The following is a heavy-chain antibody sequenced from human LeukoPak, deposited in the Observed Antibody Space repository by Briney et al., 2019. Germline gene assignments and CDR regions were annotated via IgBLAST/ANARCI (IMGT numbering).Heavy chain of an antibody. D-gene: IGHD2-2*01. Sequence: SETLSLTCTVSGGSINTNYFWGWIRRPPGKGLEWIGQIFYSGSTYYNPSLKSRATISVDMSENQFSLRLTSVTATDTAIYYCARRGITYNTSFFESWGQGTLVTVSS. J-gene: IGHJ4*02. V-gene: IGHV4-39*01. CDR3: ARRGITYNTSFFES. CDR1: GGSINTNYF. CDR2: IFYSGST.